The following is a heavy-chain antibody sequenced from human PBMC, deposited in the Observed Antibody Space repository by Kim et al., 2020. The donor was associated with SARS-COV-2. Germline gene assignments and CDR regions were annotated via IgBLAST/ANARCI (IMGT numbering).Heavy chain of an antibody. Sequence: GESLKISCKGSGYSFTSYWIGWVRQMPGKGLEWMGIIYPGDSDTRYSPSFQGQVTISADKSISTAYLQWSSLKASDTAMYYCARAFGYSYGHGVYFDYWGQGTLVTVSS. J-gene: IGHJ4*02. D-gene: IGHD5-18*01. CDR2: IYPGDSDT. V-gene: IGHV5-51*01. CDR1: GYSFTSYW. CDR3: ARAFGYSYGHGVYFDY.